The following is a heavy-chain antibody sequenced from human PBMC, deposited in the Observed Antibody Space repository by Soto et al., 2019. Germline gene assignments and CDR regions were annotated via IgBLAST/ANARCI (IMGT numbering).Heavy chain of an antibody. D-gene: IGHD6-6*01. J-gene: IGHJ5*02. CDR2: IGTVGDT. V-gene: IGHV3-13*01. Sequence: EVQLVESGGGLVQPGGSLRLSCAASGFTFSSYDMHWVRQATGKGLEWVSAIGTVGDTYYPGSVKGRFTISRENVKNSLYLQMNSLRAEDTAVYYCAREIRIAARPGWFDPWGQGTLVTVSS. CDR3: AREIRIAARPGWFDP. CDR1: GFTFSSYD.